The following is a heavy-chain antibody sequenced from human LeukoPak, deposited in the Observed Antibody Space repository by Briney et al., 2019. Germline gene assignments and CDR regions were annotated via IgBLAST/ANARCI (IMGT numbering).Heavy chain of an antibody. V-gene: IGHV3-23*01. CDR3: AKDARRVVASTLSTEKFYYFDF. D-gene: IGHD2-15*01. CDR1: GFTFSTYA. Sequence: GGSLRLSCAASGFTFSTYAMSWVRQAPGKGLEWVSGISGSGGSTYYADSVKGRFTISRDNSKNTLYLQMNSLRAEDTAVYYCAKDARRVVASTLSTEKFYYFDFWGQGTLVTVSS. CDR2: ISGSGGST. J-gene: IGHJ4*02.